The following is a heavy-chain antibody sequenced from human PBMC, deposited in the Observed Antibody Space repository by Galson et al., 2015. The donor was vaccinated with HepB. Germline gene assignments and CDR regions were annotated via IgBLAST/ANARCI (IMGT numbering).Heavy chain of an antibody. D-gene: IGHD6-6*01. CDR1: GFTFRNHG. Sequence: SLRLSCAASGFTFRNHGMHWVRQAPGKGLEWVAVIWYDGSDKYYADSVKGRFIISRDNSKNTLELQMHSLGVEDTSVYYCARDIAARRLDYWGQGTLVIVSS. CDR2: IWYDGSDK. V-gene: IGHV3-33*01. CDR3: ARDIAARRLDY. J-gene: IGHJ4*02.